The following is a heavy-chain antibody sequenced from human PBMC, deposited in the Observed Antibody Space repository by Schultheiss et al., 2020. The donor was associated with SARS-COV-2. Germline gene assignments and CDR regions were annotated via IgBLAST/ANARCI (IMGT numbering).Heavy chain of an antibody. J-gene: IGHJ4*02. CDR2: IWYDGSNK. CDR1: GFTFSSYG. CDR3: ARGSPPYCGGDCYFDY. V-gene: IGHV3-33*08. Sequence: GGSLRLSCAASGFTFSSYGMHWVRQAPGKGLEWVAVIWYDGSNKYYADSVKGRFTISRDNSKNTLYLQMNSLRAEDTAVYYCARGSPPYCGGDCYFDYWGQGTLVTVSS. D-gene: IGHD2-21*02.